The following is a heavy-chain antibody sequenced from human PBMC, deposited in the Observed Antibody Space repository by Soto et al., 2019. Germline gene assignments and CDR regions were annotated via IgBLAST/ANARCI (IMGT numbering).Heavy chain of an antibody. Sequence: ASVKVSCKASGYTFTSYYMHWVRQAPGQGLEWMGIINPSGGSTSYAQKFQGRVTMTRDTSTSTVYMELSSLRSEDTAVYYCALITGYCSGGSCRTPDDAFDIWGQGTMVTVSS. CDR3: ALITGYCSGGSCRTPDDAFDI. CDR1: GYTFTSYY. D-gene: IGHD2-15*01. J-gene: IGHJ3*02. CDR2: INPSGGST. V-gene: IGHV1-46*01.